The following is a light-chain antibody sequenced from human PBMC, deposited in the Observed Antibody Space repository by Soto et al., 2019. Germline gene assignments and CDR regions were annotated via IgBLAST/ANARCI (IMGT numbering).Light chain of an antibody. CDR2: LTS. CDR1: RSIGNY. CDR3: QQSYSTPYS. J-gene: IGKJ2*01. V-gene: IGKV1-39*01. Sequence: DIQMTQSPSSLSASVGDRVPITCRASRSIGNYLNWYQQKPESAPKLMIYLTSSLQSGVPSRFSGSGSGTDFTLTISSLQPEDFATYYCQQSYSTPYSFGQGTKLEIK.